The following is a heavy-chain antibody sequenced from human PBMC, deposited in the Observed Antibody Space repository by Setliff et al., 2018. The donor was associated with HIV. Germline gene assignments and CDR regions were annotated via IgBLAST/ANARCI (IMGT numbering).Heavy chain of an antibody. Sequence: SETLSLTCTVSGGSISSSSYYWGWIRQPPGKGLEWIGSIYFTGSSDNNPSLKSRVTLSVDTSKHQFSLKPSSVTAADTAVYYCARVQMAYAAFDVWGQGTMVTVSS. V-gene: IGHV4-61*05. D-gene: IGHD4-17*01. J-gene: IGHJ3*01. CDR3: ARVQMAYAAFDV. CDR2: IYFTGSS. CDR1: GGSISSSSYY.